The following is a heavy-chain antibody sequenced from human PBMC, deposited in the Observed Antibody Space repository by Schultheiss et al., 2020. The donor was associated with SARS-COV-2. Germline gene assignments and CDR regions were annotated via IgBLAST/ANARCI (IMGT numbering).Heavy chain of an antibody. CDR1: GFTVSSNY. V-gene: IGHV3-53*01. CDR2: IYSGGST. Sequence: GGSLRLSCAASGFTVSSNYMSWVRQAPGKGLEWVSVIYSGGSTYYADSVKGRFTISRDNSKNTLYLQMNSLRAEDTAVYYCARGGPEYDYGDYYWGQGTLVTVSS. J-gene: IGHJ4*02. CDR3: ARGGPEYDYGDYY. D-gene: IGHD4-17*01.